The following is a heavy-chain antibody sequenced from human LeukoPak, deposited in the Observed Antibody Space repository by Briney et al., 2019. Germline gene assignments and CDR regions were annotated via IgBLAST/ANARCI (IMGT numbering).Heavy chain of an antibody. CDR1: GFVFSTYA. V-gene: IGHV3-64*01. D-gene: IGHD5-24*01. Sequence: GGSLRLSCAASGFVFSTYAIHWVCHVPGKRLEYVSGINGNGDYTDYANSVKGRFTISRDNFKNTVYLQMGSLRAEDMAVYYCARDLFSGAEMATLDYWGQGTPVTVSS. J-gene: IGHJ4*02. CDR3: ARDLFSGAEMATLDY. CDR2: INGNGDYT.